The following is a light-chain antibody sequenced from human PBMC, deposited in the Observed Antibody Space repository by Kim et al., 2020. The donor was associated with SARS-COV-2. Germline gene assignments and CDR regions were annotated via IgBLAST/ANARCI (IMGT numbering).Light chain of an antibody. CDR2: GAS. J-gene: IGKJ2*03. CDR3: QQYNNWPG. Sequence: LSVSPGERAPLSCRASQSVSSNLAWYQQKPGQAPRLLIYGASTRATGIPARFSGSGSGTEFTLTISSLQSEDFAVYYCQQYNNWPGFGQGTKLEIK. V-gene: IGKV3-15*01. CDR1: QSVSSN.